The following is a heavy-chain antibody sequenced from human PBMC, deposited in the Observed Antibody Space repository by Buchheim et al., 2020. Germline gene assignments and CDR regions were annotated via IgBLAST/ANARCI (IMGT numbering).Heavy chain of an antibody. CDR3: ARLGGSGYLYYFDY. J-gene: IGHJ4*02. CDR2: INHSGST. CDR1: GGSFSGYY. Sequence: QVQLQQWGAGLLKPSETLSLTCAVYGGSFSGYYWSWIRQPPGKGLEGIGEINHSGSTNYNPSLKSRVTISVETSKNQFSLKLSSVTAADTAVYYCARLGGSGYLYYFDYWGQGTL. V-gene: IGHV4-34*01. D-gene: IGHD3-22*01.